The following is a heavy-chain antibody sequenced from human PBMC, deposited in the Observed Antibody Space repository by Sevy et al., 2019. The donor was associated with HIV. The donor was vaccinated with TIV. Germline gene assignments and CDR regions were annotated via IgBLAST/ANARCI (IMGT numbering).Heavy chain of an antibody. J-gene: IGHJ4*02. Sequence: GESLKISCKGSGYSFTKYWIGWVRQMPGKGLEWMGIIYPGDSDTRYRPSFQGQVTISADKSISTAYLQWSSLKASDTAMCYCTSLGGNDTSGYHFFDHWGQGTLVTVSS. CDR1: GYSFTKYW. CDR3: TSLGGNDTSGYHFFDH. V-gene: IGHV5-51*01. CDR2: IYPGDSDT. D-gene: IGHD3-22*01.